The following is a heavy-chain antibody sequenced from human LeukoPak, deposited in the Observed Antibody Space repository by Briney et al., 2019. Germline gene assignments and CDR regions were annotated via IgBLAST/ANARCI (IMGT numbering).Heavy chain of an antibody. CDR1: GGSISSGSYY. CDR3: AREGYDFWSGYYLD. D-gene: IGHD3-3*01. V-gene: IGHV4-61*02. J-gene: IGHJ4*02. CDR2: IYTSGST. Sequence: SETLSLTCTVSGGSISSGSYYWSWIRQPAGKGLEWIGRIYTSGSTNYNPSLKSRVTISVDTSKNQFSLKLSSVTAADTAVYYCAREGYDFWSGYYLDWGQGTLVTVSS.